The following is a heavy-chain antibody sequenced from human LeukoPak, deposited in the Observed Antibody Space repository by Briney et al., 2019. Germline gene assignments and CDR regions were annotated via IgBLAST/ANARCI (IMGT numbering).Heavy chain of an antibody. V-gene: IGHV3-23*01. Sequence: GGSLRLSCAASGFTFSSYAMSWVRQAPGKGRKWVSAISGSGGSTYYADSVKGRFTISRDNSKNTLYLQMNSLRGDDTAVYYCAKDVGKWESLHFFDYWGQGTLVTVSS. D-gene: IGHD1-26*01. CDR1: GFTFSSYA. CDR2: ISGSGGST. J-gene: IGHJ4*02. CDR3: AKDVGKWESLHFFDY.